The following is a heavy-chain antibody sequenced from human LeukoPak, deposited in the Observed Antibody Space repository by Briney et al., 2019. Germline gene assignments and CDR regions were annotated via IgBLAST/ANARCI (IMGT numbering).Heavy chain of an antibody. CDR2: IKSKTDGGTT. J-gene: IGHJ4*02. Sequence: PGGSLRLSCAASGFSFSNSSMNWVRQAPGKGLEWVGRIKSKTDGGTTDYAAPVKGRFTISRDDSKNTLYLQMNSLKTEDTAVYYCTTAGPTYYDFWSGYRTPFDYWGQGTLVTVSS. CDR1: GFSFSNSS. V-gene: IGHV3-15*01. D-gene: IGHD3-3*01. CDR3: TTAGPTYYDFWSGYRTPFDY.